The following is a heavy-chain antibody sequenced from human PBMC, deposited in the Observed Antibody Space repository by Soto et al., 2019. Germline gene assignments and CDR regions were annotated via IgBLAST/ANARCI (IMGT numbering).Heavy chain of an antibody. V-gene: IGHV3-23*01. J-gene: IGHJ5*02. CDR1: GFTFSSYA. CDR2: ISGSGGST. D-gene: IGHD2-2*01. Sequence: EGSLRLSCAASGFTFSSYAMSWVRQAPGKGLEWVSAISGSGGSTYYADSVKGRFTISRDNSKNTLYLQMNSLRAEDTAVYYCAKGGYQLLYNWFDPWGQGTLVTVSS. CDR3: AKGGYQLLYNWFDP.